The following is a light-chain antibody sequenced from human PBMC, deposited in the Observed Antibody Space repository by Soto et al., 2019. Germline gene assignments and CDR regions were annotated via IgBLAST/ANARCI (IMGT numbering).Light chain of an antibody. CDR3: YSSAGTFPYV. Sequence: QSALTQPRSVSGSPGQSVTISCTGTSSDVGGYNYVSWYQQHPGKAPKLMIYDVSKRPSGVPDRFSGSKSGNTASLTISGLQAEDEADYYCYSSAGTFPYVFGTGTKLTVL. CDR2: DVS. V-gene: IGLV2-11*01. J-gene: IGLJ1*01. CDR1: SSDVGGYNY.